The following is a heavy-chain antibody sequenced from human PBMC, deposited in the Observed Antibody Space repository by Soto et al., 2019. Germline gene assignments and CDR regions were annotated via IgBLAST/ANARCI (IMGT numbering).Heavy chain of an antibody. V-gene: IGHV3-23*01. CDR1: GCTFSSYV. J-gene: IGHJ6*03. Sequence: ELQLLEYGGGLVQPGGSLRLPCAASGCTFSSYVMSWVRQAPGKGLEWVSSVSSSGSNRYYAESVKGRVTISRDNSNNTLYLQMNSLRAEDTALYYCARRGRTLPHYSYYMDVWGKGTTVAVS. CDR3: ARRGRTLPHYSYYMDV. CDR2: VSSSGSNR.